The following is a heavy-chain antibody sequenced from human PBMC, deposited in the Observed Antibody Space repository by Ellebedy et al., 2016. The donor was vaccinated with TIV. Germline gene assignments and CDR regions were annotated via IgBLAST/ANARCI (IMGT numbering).Heavy chain of an antibody. J-gene: IGHJ2*01. CDR2: IIPIFGTA. Sequence: SVKVSXXASGGTFSSYAISWVRQAPGQGLEWMGGIIPIFGTANYAQKFQGRVTITADESTSTAYMELSSLRSEDTAVYYCASRGSSSFYSFWYFDLWGRGTLVTVSS. V-gene: IGHV1-69*13. CDR1: GGTFSSYA. CDR3: ASRGSSSFYSFWYFDL. D-gene: IGHD6-6*01.